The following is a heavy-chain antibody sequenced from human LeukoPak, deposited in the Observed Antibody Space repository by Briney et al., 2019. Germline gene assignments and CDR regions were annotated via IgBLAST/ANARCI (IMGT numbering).Heavy chain of an antibody. Sequence: GGSLRLSCAASGFTFSSYSMNWVRQAPGKGLEWVSTLSGSGITTYYADSVEGRFTISRDNSKNTLYLQMNSLRAEDTAVYYCAKGIYSSGWSYFDYWGHGTLVTVSS. CDR3: AKGIYSSGWSYFDY. CDR2: LSGSGITT. V-gene: IGHV3-23*01. D-gene: IGHD6-19*01. CDR1: GFTFSSYS. J-gene: IGHJ4*01.